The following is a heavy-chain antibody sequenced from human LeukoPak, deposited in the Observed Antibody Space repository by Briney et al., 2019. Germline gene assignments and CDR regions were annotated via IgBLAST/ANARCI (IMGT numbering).Heavy chain of an antibody. CDR3: AREREGVYYYFDY. J-gene: IGHJ4*02. CDR2: IKQDGSEK. D-gene: IGHD3-10*01. CDR1: GFTFSSYW. V-gene: IGHV3-7*01. Sequence: GGSLRLSCAASGFTFSSYWMSWVRQAPGKGLEWVANIKQDGSEKYYVDSVKGRFTISRDNAKNSLYLQMNSLGAEDTAVYYCAREREGVYYYFDYWGQGTLVTVSS.